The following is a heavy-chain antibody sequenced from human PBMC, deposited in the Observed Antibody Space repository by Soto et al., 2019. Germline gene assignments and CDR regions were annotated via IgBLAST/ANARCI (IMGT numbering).Heavy chain of an antibody. J-gene: IGHJ4*02. CDR3: AKPPGFNNVVPAYFDY. CDR2: ISASAITT. V-gene: IGHV3-23*01. Sequence: QPGGSLRLSCAGSGFTFSAYAMSWVRQAPGKGLEWVSSISASAITTYNTDSVRGRFTISRDNSRNTVYLQMNSLRAEDTAVYFCAKPPGFNNVVPAYFDYWGGGTRVTVSS. D-gene: IGHD2-15*01. CDR1: GFTFSAYA.